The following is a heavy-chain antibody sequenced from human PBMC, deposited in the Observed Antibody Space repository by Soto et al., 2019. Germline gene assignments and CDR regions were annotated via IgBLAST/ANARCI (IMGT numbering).Heavy chain of an antibody. CDR3: AKEGGGVFDI. CDR2: ISHDGSDQ. Sequence: QVQLVESGGGVVQPGRSLRLSCAASRFTFSSYGMHWVRQAPGKGLEWVADISHDGSDQYYADSVKGRFTTFRDNSKNTLYLQMNSLRAEDTAVYYCAKEGGGVFDIWGQGTMVTVSS. V-gene: IGHV3-30*18. D-gene: IGHD2-8*02. J-gene: IGHJ3*02. CDR1: RFTFSSYG.